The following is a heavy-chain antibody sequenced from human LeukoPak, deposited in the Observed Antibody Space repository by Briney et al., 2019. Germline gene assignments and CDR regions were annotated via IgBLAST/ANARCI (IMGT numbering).Heavy chain of an antibody. CDR1: GFTVSDNY. V-gene: IGHV3-53*01. CDR3: ARDAPRVPAAGVLAS. D-gene: IGHD6-13*01. CDR2: MYSRGDT. Sequence: GGSLRLSCAAYGFTVSDNYMSWVRQAPGKGLEWVSVMYSRGDTYYANSVKGRFTFSRDISKNTLYLQMNGLRIEDTAMYYCARDAPRVPAAGVLASWGQGTLVIVSS. J-gene: IGHJ5*02.